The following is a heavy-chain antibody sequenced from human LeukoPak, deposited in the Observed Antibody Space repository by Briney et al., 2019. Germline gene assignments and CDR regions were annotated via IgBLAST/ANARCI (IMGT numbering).Heavy chain of an antibody. Sequence: GGSLRLSCAASGFTFSSYAMSWVRQAPGKGLEWVSGISGSGGITYYADSVKGRLTISRENSKNTLLLQMKSLRAEDTAVYFCAKGPYYYDSSGYSRRWFDPWGQGTLVTVSS. J-gene: IGHJ5*02. D-gene: IGHD3-22*01. V-gene: IGHV3-23*01. CDR2: ISGSGGIT. CDR1: GFTFSSYA. CDR3: AKGPYYYDSSGYSRRWFDP.